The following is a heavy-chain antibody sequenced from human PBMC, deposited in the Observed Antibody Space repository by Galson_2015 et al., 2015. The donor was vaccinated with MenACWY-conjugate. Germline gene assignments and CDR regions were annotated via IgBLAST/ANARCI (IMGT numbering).Heavy chain of an antibody. CDR1: GFTFSSYW. CDR2: IKQDGREK. CDR3: ARDTRGHFDY. V-gene: IGHV3-7*03. Sequence: SLRLSCAVSGFTFSSYWMSWVRQAPGKGLEWVANIKQDGREKNYVDSVKGRFTISRDNADNSVYLQMDSLRVEDTAVYYCARDTRGHFDYWGQGTTVTVSS. J-gene: IGHJ4*02.